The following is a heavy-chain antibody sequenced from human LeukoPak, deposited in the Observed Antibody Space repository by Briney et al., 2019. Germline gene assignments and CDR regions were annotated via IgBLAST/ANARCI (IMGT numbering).Heavy chain of an antibody. CDR3: AKGAYGVDWYFDL. CDR1: GFTFSSYA. J-gene: IGHJ2*01. Sequence: GGSLRLSCAASGFTFSSYAMSWVRQAPGKGLEWVSVVSGGGGSTYSADSEKGRFTISRDNSKNTLYLQMNSLRDDDTAVYYCAKGAYGVDWYFDLWGRGTLVTVSS. D-gene: IGHD4-17*01. CDR2: VSGGGGST. V-gene: IGHV3-23*01.